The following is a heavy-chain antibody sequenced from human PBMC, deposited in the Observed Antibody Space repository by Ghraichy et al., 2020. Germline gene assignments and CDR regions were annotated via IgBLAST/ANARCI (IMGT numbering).Heavy chain of an antibody. D-gene: IGHD1-7*01. CDR1: GDSISSSNYY. J-gene: IGHJ4*02. CDR2: MHSNGRT. V-gene: IGHV4-39*01. CDR3: ARHSHRWNFLAIDY. Sequence: SETLSLTCIVSGDSISSSNYYWGWVRQPPGKGLEWIGSMHSNGRTYHNPSLKSRVTTSVDTSKNQCSLKLTSVNATDTALYFCARHSHRWNFLAIDYWGPGTLVTVSS.